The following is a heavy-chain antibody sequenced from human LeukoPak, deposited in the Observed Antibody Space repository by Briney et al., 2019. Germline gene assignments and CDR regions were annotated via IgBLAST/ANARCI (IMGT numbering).Heavy chain of an antibody. CDR2: IAHDGSNE. CDR3: AKSRPGSSWYAPDY. J-gene: IGHJ4*02. Sequence: GGSLRLSCAASGFTFSSYGMHWVRQAPGKGLEWVAVIAHDGSNEYYSDSVKGRFTIPRDNSKNTLYLQMSSLRGDDTSVYYCAKSRPGSSWYAPDYWGQGTLVTVSS. CDR1: GFTFSSYG. D-gene: IGHD6-13*01. V-gene: IGHV3-30*18.